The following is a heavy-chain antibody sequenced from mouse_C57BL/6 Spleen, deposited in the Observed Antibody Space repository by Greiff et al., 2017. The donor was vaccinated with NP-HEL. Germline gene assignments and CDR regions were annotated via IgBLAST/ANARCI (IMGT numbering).Heavy chain of an antibody. CDR2: IDPSDSYT. D-gene: IGHD1-1*01. CDR1: GYTFTSYW. V-gene: IGHV1-69*01. CDR3: AYGSSSAWFAY. J-gene: IGHJ3*01. Sequence: QVQLQQPGAELVMPGASVKLSCKASGYTFTSYWMHWVKQRPGQGLEWIGEIDPSDSYTNYNQKFKGKSTLTVDKSSSTAYMQLSSLTSEDSAVYYCAYGSSSAWFAYWGKGTLVTVSA.